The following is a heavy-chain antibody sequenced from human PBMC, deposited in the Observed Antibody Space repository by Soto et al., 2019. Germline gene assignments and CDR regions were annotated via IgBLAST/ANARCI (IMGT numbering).Heavy chain of an antibody. Sequence: SGPTLVNPTETLTLTCTVSGFSLRNARMGVAWIRQPPGKALEWLAHILSTDERSYIESLKSRLTISKDASTSRVVLTMTDMDPVDTAPYSCERRAARSTFAFLGSRFDTWGQGILVTVSS. CDR1: GFSLRNARMG. V-gene: IGHV2-26*01. CDR3: ERRAARSTFAFLGSRFDT. J-gene: IGHJ5*02. D-gene: IGHD3-16*01. CDR2: ILSTDER.